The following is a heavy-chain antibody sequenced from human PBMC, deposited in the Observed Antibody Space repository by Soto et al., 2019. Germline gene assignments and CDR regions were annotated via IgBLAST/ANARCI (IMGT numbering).Heavy chain of an antibody. CDR1: GGSISSGDYY. CDR2: IYYSGST. V-gene: IGHV4-30-4*01. J-gene: IGHJ4*02. Sequence: SETLSLTCAVSGGSISSGDYYWSWIRQPPGKGLEWIGYIYYSGSTYYNPSLKSRVTISVDTSKNQFSLKLSSVTAADTAVYYCARARGARYFDYWGQETLFTVSS. D-gene: IGHD2-15*01. CDR3: ARARGARYFDY.